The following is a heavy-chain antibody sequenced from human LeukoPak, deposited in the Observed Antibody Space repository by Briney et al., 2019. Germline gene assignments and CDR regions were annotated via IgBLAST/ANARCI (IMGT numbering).Heavy chain of an antibody. CDR3: ARASAPGIAAAGGDRFDY. J-gene: IGHJ4*02. Sequence: PSGTLSLTCAVSGGSISSSNWWSWVRQPPGKGLEWIGEIYHSGSTNYNPSLKSRVTISVDKSKNQFSLKLSSVTAADTAVYYCARASAPGIAAAGGDRFDYWGQGTLVTVSS. CDR2: IYHSGST. CDR1: GGSISSSNW. D-gene: IGHD6-13*01. V-gene: IGHV4-4*02.